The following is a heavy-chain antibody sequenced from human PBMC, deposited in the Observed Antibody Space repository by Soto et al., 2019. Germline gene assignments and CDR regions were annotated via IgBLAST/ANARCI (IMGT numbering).Heavy chain of an antibody. CDR1: GYTFINYH. J-gene: IGHJ4*02. CDR2: INTYNGMT. D-gene: IGHD5-12*01. V-gene: IGHV1-18*01. CDR3: AKSPRGEMATD. Sequence: QVQLVQSGGEVKKPGASVTVSCKASGYTFINYHITWVRQAPGQGREWMAWINTYNGMTDYEQRFQGRVTMTRDTSTSTAYMELRNLASDDTAVYFCAKSPRGEMATDWGQGTLVTVSS.